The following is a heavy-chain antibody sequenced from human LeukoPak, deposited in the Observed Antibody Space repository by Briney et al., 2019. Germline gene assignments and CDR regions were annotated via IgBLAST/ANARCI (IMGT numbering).Heavy chain of an antibody. CDR1: GGSISSGYW. Sequence: SETLSLTCAVSGGSISSGYWWSWVRQPPGKGLEWIGSMYYSVSTNYNPSLKSRVTISVDTSKNQFSLKLSSVTAADTAVYYCARDRSSSWHYYYGMDVWGQGTTVTVSS. CDR3: ARDRSSSWHYYYGMDV. V-gene: IGHV4-61*01. D-gene: IGHD2-2*01. CDR2: MYYSVST. J-gene: IGHJ6*02.